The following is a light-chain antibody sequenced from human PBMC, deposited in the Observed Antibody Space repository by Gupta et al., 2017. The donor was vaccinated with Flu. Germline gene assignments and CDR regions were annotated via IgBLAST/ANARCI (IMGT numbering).Light chain of an antibody. CDR2: KAS. CDR1: QSISSW. Sequence: GDRVTITCRASQSISSWLAWYQQKPGKAPKLLIYKASTLESGVPSRCSGSGSGTEFTLTISILQPDDFATYSCQQYKSYPWTFGQGAKVEIK. J-gene: IGKJ1*01. CDR3: QQYKSYPWT. V-gene: IGKV1-5*03.